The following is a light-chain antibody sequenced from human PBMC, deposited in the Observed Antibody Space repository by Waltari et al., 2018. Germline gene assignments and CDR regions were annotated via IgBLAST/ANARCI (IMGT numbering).Light chain of an antibody. CDR3: AAWDDSLNGRWV. Sequence: QSVLTQPPSESGTPGQSVTISCSGSSSNIGSNVVNWYQQVPGTTPQLLIYRNDKRPSGVPDRSSASKSCSSASLVISGLQAEDEAHYYCAAWDDSLNGRWVFGGGTKLTVL. V-gene: IGLV1-44*01. J-gene: IGLJ2*01. CDR2: RND. CDR1: SSNIGSNV.